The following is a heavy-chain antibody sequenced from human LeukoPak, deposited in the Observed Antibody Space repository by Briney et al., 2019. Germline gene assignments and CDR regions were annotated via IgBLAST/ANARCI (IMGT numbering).Heavy chain of an antibody. CDR3: ARDRAARGFDY. Sequence: GGSLRLSCAASGFTFSSYSMNWARQAPGKGLEWVSSISSSSSYIYYADSVKGRFTISRDNAKNSLYLQMNSLRAEDTAVYYCARDRAARGFDYWGQGTLVTVSS. D-gene: IGHD6-6*01. CDR1: GFTFSSYS. CDR2: ISSSSSYI. V-gene: IGHV3-21*01. J-gene: IGHJ4*02.